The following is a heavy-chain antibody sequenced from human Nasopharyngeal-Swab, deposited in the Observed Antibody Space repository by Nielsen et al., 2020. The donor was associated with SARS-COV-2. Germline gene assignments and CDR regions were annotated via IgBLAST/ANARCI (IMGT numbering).Heavy chain of an antibody. Sequence: LRLSCTVSGGSISSGGYYWSWIRQHPGKGLEWIGYINYSGSTYYNPSLKSRVTISVDTSKNQFSLKLSSVTAADTAVYYCARVLTRNLVVALVLDAFDIWGQGTMVTVSS. J-gene: IGHJ3*02. CDR1: GGSISSGGYY. D-gene: IGHD2-15*01. V-gene: IGHV4-31*03. CDR2: INYSGST. CDR3: ARVLTRNLVVALVLDAFDI.